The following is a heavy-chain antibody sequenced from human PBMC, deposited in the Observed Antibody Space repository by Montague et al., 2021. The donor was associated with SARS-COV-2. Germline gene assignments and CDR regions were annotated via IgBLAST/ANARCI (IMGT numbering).Heavy chain of an antibody. J-gene: IGHJ6*02. D-gene: IGHD1-1*01. Sequence: CAISGDSVSSNSATWNWVRQSPSRGLEWLGRTYYRSKWYNDYAVSVRGRVTINPDTSKNQFSLQLNSVTPEGTAIYYCTSGREGNYNVMDVWGQGTTATVSS. V-gene: IGHV6-1*01. CDR3: TSGREGNYNVMDV. CDR2: TYYRSKWYN. CDR1: GDSVSSNSAT.